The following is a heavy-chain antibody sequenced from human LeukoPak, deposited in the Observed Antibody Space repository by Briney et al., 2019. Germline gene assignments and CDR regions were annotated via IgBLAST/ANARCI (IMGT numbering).Heavy chain of an antibody. CDR2: ISAYNGNT. CDR1: GYTFTSYG. Sequence: GASVKVSCKASGYTFTSYGISWVRQAPGQGLEWMGWISAYNGNTNYAQKLQGRVTMTTDTSTSTAYMELRSLRSDDTAVYYCARGLPVNTAMVYYFDYWGQGTLVTVSS. CDR3: ARGLPVNTAMVYYFDY. V-gene: IGHV1-18*01. J-gene: IGHJ4*02. D-gene: IGHD5-18*01.